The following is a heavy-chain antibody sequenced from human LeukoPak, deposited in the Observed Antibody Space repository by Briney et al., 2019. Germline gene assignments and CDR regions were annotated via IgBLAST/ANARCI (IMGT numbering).Heavy chain of an antibody. J-gene: IGHJ4*02. Sequence: PGGSLRLFCAASGFTFSSYSMNWVRQAPGKGLEWVSSISSSSSYIYYADSVKGRFTISRDNSKNTLYLQMNSLRAEDTAVFYCAKDLRSKVAALDYWGQGTLVTVSS. V-gene: IGHV3-21*01. CDR1: GFTFSSYS. CDR2: ISSSSSYI. D-gene: IGHD6-19*01. CDR3: AKDLRSKVAALDY.